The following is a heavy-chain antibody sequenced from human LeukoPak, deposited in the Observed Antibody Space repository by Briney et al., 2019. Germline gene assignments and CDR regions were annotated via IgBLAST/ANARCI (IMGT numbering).Heavy chain of an antibody. CDR2: IYYSGST. Sequence: SETLSLTCTVSGGSISSDYCSWIRQPPGKGLEWIGYIYYSGSTNYNPSLKSRVTISVDTSKNQFSLKLSSVTAADTAVYYCARAFADTVTTSFDYWGQGTLVTVSS. CDR1: GGSISSDY. J-gene: IGHJ4*02. CDR3: ARAFADTVTTSFDY. V-gene: IGHV4-59*01. D-gene: IGHD4-17*01.